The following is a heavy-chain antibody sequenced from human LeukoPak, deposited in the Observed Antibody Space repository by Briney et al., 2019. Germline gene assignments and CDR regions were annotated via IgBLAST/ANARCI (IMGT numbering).Heavy chain of an antibody. Sequence: GSLRLSCAASGFTFSRYDMSWVRQAPGKGLEWVSAISGSGGSTYYADSVKGRFTISRDNAKNSLYLQMNSLRAEDTAVYSCARNAFGGVDDYWGQGTLVTVSS. CDR3: ARNAFGGVDDY. D-gene: IGHD3-16*01. CDR2: ISGSGGST. CDR1: GFTFSRYD. J-gene: IGHJ4*02. V-gene: IGHV3-23*01.